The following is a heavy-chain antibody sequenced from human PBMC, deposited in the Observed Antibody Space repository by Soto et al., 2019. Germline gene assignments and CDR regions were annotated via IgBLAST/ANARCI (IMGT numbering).Heavy chain of an antibody. CDR2: ISYDGSNK. Sequence: SLRLSCAASGFTFSSYAMHWVRQAPGKGLEWVAVISYDGSNKYYADSVKGRFTISRDNSKNTLYLQMNSLRAEDTAVYYCARVKMGVHWGQGTLVTVSS. CDR1: GFTFSSYA. V-gene: IGHV3-30-3*01. CDR3: ARVKMGVH. D-gene: IGHD3-16*01. J-gene: IGHJ4*02.